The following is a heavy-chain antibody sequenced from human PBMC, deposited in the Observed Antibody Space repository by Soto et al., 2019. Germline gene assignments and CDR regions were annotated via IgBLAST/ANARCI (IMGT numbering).Heavy chain of an antibody. CDR2: INHSGST. CDR1: GGSFSGYY. D-gene: IGHD1-26*01. CDR3: ARGLSASYYY. J-gene: IGHJ4*02. Sequence: SETLSLTCAVYGGSFSGYYWSWLRQPPGKGLEWIGEINHSGSTNYNPSVKSRVTISVDTPKNQFSLKLSSVTAADTAVYYCARGLSASYYYWGQGTLVTVSS. V-gene: IGHV4-34*01.